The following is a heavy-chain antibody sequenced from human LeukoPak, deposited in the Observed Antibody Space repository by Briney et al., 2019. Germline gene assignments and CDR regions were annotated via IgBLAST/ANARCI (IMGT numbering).Heavy chain of an antibody. CDR1: GFSVSSNY. J-gene: IGHJ5*02. CDR2: LYSGGST. V-gene: IGHV3-53*01. Sequence: GGSLRLSCAASGFSVSSNYMSWVRQAPGKGLEWISVLYSGGSTNYADSVKGRFTTSRDDSKNTLFLQMNNLRAEDTAVYFCARETSASWGQGTLVTVSS. CDR3: ARETSAS.